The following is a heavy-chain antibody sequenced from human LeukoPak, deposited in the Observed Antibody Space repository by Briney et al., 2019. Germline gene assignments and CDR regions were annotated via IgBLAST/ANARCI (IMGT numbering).Heavy chain of an antibody. D-gene: IGHD5-18*01. CDR1: GGSISSYY. V-gene: IGHV4-59*01. CDR3: ARAGYSYGYGX. J-gene: IGHJ4*02. Sequence: SETLSLTCTVSGGSISSYYWSWIRQPPGKGLEWIGYIYYSGSTNYNPSLKSRVTISVDTSKNQFSLKLSSVTAADTAVYYCARAGYSYGYGXWGQGTLVTVSS. CDR2: IYYSGST.